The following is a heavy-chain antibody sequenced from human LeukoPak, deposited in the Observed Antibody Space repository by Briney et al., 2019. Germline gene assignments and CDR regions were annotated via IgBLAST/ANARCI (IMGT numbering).Heavy chain of an antibody. V-gene: IGHV3-74*01. CDR2: INSDGSST. Sequence: GGALRLSCADSGFTFRSHWMHWVRQGPGKGLVGVSRINSDGSSTFYADSVRGRFTISRDNAKNTLYLQMNSLRAEDTAVYYCTRGHRSRSWINWFDPWGQGTLVTVSS. J-gene: IGHJ5*02. D-gene: IGHD6-13*01. CDR3: TRGHRSRSWINWFDP. CDR1: GFTFRSHW.